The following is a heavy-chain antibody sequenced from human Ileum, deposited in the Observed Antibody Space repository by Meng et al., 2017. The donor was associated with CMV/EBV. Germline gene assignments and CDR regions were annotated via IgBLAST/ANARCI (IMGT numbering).Heavy chain of an antibody. V-gene: IGHV1-3*04. D-gene: IGHD2-21*02. CDR1: GYACTSCC. CDR3: LTCDWRGYFRLGF. CDR2: RNSGNSET. Sequence: NAYGYACTSCCINRERATTAQSREWMGWRNSGNSETKTSHKYQERVFITRDISATTAYMELSNLISEDTAVYYCLTCDWRGYFRLGFWGQGTLVTVSS. J-gene: IGHJ4*02.